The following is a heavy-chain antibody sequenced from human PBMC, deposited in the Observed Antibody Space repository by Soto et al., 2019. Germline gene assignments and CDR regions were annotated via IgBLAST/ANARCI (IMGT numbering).Heavy chain of an antibody. CDR1: GGDFKNFI. CDR2: VIPIFGTP. V-gene: IGHV1-69*01. J-gene: IGHJ6*02. Sequence: VQLVQSGAEVRKPGSSVKVSCKASGGDFKNFIIAWVRQAPGPGLEGMGGVIPIFGTPNFVQKFQDRVTITADEATSTTYMELRSLRSEDTAVYYCARVGSCLSSSCLYYGMDVWGQGTTVIVSS. D-gene: IGHD2-2*01. CDR3: ARVGSCLSSSCLYYGMDV.